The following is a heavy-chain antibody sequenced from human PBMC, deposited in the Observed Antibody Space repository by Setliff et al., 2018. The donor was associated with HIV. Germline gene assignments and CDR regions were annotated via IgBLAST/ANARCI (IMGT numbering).Heavy chain of an antibody. Sequence: SETLSLTCTVSGGSISSGSYYWSWIRRPAGRGLEWIGYIYYSGGTYYNPSLKSRVTISVDTSKNQFSLRLSSVTAADTAVYYCARVPTNPDFYYYYMDVWGKGTTVTVSS. CDR1: GGSISSGSYY. J-gene: IGHJ6*03. V-gene: IGHV4-31*03. CDR2: IYYSGGT. CDR3: ARVPTNPDFYYYYMDV.